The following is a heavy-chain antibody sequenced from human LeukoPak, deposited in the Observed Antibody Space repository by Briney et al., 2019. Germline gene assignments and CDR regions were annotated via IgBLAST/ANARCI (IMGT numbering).Heavy chain of an antibody. CDR1: GFTFTNYG. V-gene: IGHV3-23*01. J-gene: IGHJ4*02. D-gene: IGHD2-8*01. CDR3: AKDRSCTNNIGDVEY. CDR2: ISGSGGDT. Sequence: GGSLRLSCPASGFTFTNYGMSWVRQAPGKGLEWVSGISGSGGDTYYADSVKGRFTISRDNSKNTMYLQMNSLRAEDTAVYYCAKDRSCTNNIGDVEYWGQGTLVTVSS.